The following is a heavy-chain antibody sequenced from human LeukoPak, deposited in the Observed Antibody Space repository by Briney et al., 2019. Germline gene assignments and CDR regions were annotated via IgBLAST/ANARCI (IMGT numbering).Heavy chain of an antibody. Sequence: GASVKVSCKASGYTFTSYAMHWVRQAPGQRLEWMGWINAGNGNTKYSQKFQGRVTITRDTSASTAYMELSSLRSEDTAVYYCARGYGEYVWYFDLWGRGTLVTVSS. CDR3: ARGYGEYVWYFDL. J-gene: IGHJ2*01. CDR1: GYTFTSYA. CDR2: INAGNGNT. D-gene: IGHD4-17*01. V-gene: IGHV1-3*01.